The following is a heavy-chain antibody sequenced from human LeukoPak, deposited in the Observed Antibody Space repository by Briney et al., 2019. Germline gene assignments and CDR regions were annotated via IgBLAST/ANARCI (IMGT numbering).Heavy chain of an antibody. CDR2: ISAYNGNT. CDR3: ARGPYFSSTSCYFFFYFDY. V-gene: IGHV1-18*01. Sequence: ASVKVSCKASGYTFTSYGISWVRQAPGQGLEWMGWISAYNGNTNYAQKLQGRVTKTTDTSTSTAYMDLRSLRSDDTAVYYCARGPYFSSTSCYFFFYFDYWGQGTLVTVCS. CDR1: GYTFTSYG. J-gene: IGHJ4*02. D-gene: IGHD2-2*01.